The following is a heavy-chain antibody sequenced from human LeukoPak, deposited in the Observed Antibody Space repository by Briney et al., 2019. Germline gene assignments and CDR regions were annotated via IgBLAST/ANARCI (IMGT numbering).Heavy chain of an antibody. V-gene: IGHV1-8*02. CDR1: GYTFTSYG. CDR2: MNPYSGNT. D-gene: IGHD2-2*01. J-gene: IGHJ4*02. CDR3: ARGWGRYCSTTNCSRAFAY. Sequence: ASVKVSCKASGYTFTSYGISWVRQATGQGLEWMGWMNPYSGNTGSAQKFQGRVTMTRNTSISTAYMELSSLRSEDTAVYYCARGWGRYCSTTNCSRAFAYWGQGTLVTVSS.